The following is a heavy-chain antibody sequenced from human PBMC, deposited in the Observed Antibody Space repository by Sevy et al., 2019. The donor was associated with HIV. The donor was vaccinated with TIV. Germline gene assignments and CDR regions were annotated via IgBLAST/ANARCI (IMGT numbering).Heavy chain of an antibody. D-gene: IGHD3-22*01. CDR2: ISAYNGNT. CDR1: GYTFTNYG. V-gene: IGHV1-18*01. CDR3: ARDESFSMIVVDLDY. Sequence: ASVKVSCKASGYTFTNYGITWVRQAPGQGLEWMGRISAYNGNTNNAQKLQGRGTMTTDTSTSTAYMELRSLRSDDTAVYYCARDESFSMIVVDLDYGGQGTLVTVS. J-gene: IGHJ4*02.